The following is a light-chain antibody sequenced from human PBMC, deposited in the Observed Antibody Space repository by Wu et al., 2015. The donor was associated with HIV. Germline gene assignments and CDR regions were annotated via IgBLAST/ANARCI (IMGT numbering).Light chain of an antibody. V-gene: IGKV3-20*01. CDR3: QQYGSSSRYS. Sequence: EIVLTQSPGTLSLSPGERATLSCRASQSVSSSYVAWYQQKSGQAPRLFIYGASSRAAGIPDRFRGSGSGTDFTLTISRLVPEDFAMYYCQQYGSSSRYSFGQGTKLEIK. CDR2: GAS. CDR1: QSVSSSY. J-gene: IGKJ2*03.